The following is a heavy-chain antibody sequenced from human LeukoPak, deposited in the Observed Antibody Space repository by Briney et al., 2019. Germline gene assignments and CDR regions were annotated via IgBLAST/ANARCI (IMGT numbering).Heavy chain of an antibody. CDR2: ISYDGSNK. V-gene: IGHV3-30-3*01. CDR1: GFTFSSYA. D-gene: IGHD6-19*01. J-gene: IGHJ4*02. Sequence: GVSLRLSCAASGFTFSSYAMHWVRQAPGKGLEWVAVISYDGSNKYYADSVKGRFTISRDNSKNTLYLQMNSLRAEDTAVYYCARADSGWYGSDYWGQGTLVTVSS. CDR3: ARADSGWYGSDY.